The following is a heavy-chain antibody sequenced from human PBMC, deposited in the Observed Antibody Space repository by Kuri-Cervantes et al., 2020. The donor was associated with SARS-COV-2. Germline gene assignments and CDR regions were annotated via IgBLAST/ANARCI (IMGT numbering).Heavy chain of an antibody. CDR3: ARGRVRYSSSWYDYFQH. J-gene: IGHJ1*01. Sequence: SETLSLTCTVSGGSISSYYWSWIRQPPGKGLEWIGYIYYSGSTNYNPSLKSRVTISVDTSKNQFSLKLSSVTAADTAVYYCARGRVRYSSSWYDYFQHWGQGTLITFSS. V-gene: IGHV4-59*01. CDR2: IYYSGST. D-gene: IGHD6-13*01. CDR1: GGSISSYY.